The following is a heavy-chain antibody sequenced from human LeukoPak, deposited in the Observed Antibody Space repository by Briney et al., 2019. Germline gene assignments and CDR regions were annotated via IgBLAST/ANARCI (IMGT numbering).Heavy chain of an antibody. CDR1: GFTFSSYG. V-gene: IGHV3-30*02. D-gene: IGHD2-2*01. CDR2: IRYDGSNK. J-gene: IGHJ1*01. CDR3: ARDRRGVVVPAAIGFQH. Sequence: PGGSLRLSCAASGFTFSSYGMHWVRQAPGKGLEWVAFIRYDGSNKYYADSVKGRFTISRDNSKNTLYLQMNSLRAEDTAVYYCARDRRGVVVPAAIGFQHWGQGTLVTVSS.